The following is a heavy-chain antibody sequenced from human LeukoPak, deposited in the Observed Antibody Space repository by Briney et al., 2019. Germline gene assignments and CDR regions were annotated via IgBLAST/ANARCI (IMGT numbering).Heavy chain of an antibody. J-gene: IGHJ4*02. CDR3: ARAGIAVAGLDY. V-gene: IGHV4-34*01. CDR2: INHSGST. D-gene: IGHD6-19*01. CDR1: GGSFSGHY. Sequence: SETLSLTCAVYGGSFSGHYWSWIRQPPGKGLEWIGEINHSGSTNYNPSLKSRVTISVDTSKNQFSLKLSSVTAADTAMYYCARAGIAVAGLDYWGQGTLVTVSS.